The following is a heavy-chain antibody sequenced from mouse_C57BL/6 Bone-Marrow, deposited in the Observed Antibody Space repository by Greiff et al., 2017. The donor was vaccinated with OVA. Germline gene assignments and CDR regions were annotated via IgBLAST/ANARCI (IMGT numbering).Heavy chain of an antibody. V-gene: IGHV1-59*01. CDR1: GYTFTSYW. CDR3: ARSGDSSGWFAY. CDR2: IDPSDSYT. Sequence: VQLQQPGAELVKPGTSVKLSCKASGYTFTSYWMHWVKQRPGQGLEWIGVIDPSDSYTNYNQKFKGKATLTVDKSSSTAYMQLSSLTSEDSALYTCARSGDSSGWFAYWGQGTLVTVSA. J-gene: IGHJ3*01. D-gene: IGHD3-2*02.